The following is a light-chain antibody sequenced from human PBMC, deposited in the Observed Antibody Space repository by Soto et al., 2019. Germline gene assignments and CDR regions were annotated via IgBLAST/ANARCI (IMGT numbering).Light chain of an antibody. CDR3: SSSTSSNTFV. J-gene: IGLJ1*01. Sequence: QSVLTQPASVSGAPGQSITISCTATNSDVNYVSWHQQHPGKAPKLMIYEVINRSSGVSTRFSGSKSGNTASLTISGLQAEDEADYYCSSSTSSNTFVFGTGTQLTVL. V-gene: IGLV2-14*01. CDR2: EVI. CDR1: NSDVNY.